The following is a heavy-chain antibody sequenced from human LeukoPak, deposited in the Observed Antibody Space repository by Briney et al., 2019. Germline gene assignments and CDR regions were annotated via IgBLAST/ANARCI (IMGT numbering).Heavy chain of an antibody. CDR3: GGGGTYSQFDY. V-gene: IGHV4-59*01. CDR1: GGSIRSCY. Sequence: PSETLSLTCAVSGGSIRSCYWNWVRHPPGKGLEWIGYMYYSGSTNYNLSLKSRVTISGDTSNNQFSLNLNSVSAADAAVYYCGGGGTYSQFDYWGQGTLVTVSS. D-gene: IGHD1-26*01. J-gene: IGHJ4*02. CDR2: MYYSGST.